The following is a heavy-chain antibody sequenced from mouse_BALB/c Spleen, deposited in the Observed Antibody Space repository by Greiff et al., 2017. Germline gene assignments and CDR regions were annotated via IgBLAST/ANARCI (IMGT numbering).Heavy chain of an antibody. CDR1: GFTFSGYT. V-gene: IGHV5-12-2*01. CDR3: TRLDYFDY. J-gene: IGHJ2*01. CDR2: ISNGGGST. D-gene: IGHD3-3*01. Sequence: EVQRVESGGGLVQPGGSLKLSCAASGFTFSGYTMSWVRQTPGKRLEWVAYISNGGGSTYYPDTVKGRFTISRDNAKNTLYLQMSSLKSEDTAMYYCTRLDYFDYWGQGTTLTVSS.